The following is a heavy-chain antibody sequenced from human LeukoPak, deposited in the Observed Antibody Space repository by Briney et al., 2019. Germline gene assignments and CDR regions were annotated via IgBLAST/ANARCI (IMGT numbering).Heavy chain of an antibody. J-gene: IGHJ4*02. V-gene: IGHV3-74*03. Sequence: GGFLRLSCAASGFTFSNHWMHWVRQAPGKGLVWVSRIDERGTKAMYADSVKGRFSISKDNAKNTVNLQMNSLRAEDTGVYYCIRDEALWRLDYWGQGTLVTVSS. D-gene: IGHD2-21*01. CDR1: GFTFSNHW. CDR3: IRDEALWRLDY. CDR2: IDERGTKA.